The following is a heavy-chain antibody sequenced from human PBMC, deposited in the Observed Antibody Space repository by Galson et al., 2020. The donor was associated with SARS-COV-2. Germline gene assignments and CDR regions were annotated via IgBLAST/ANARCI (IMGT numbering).Heavy chain of an antibody. J-gene: IGHJ3*01. D-gene: IGHD3-10*02. V-gene: IGHV3-74*03. CDR2: TKNDGTDT. CDR3: ARDVPHFALDV. CDR1: GFAFSHHW. Sequence: GESLKISCAASGFAFSHHWIHWVRQAPGKGLEWVSRTKNDGTDTTYADSVKGRFTASRDNARNTLYLHMTGLGVEDTATYYCARDVPHFALDVWGQGTVVNVSS.